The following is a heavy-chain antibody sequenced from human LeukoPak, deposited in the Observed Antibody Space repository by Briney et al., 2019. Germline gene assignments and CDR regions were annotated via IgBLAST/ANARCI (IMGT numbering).Heavy chain of an antibody. CDR3: AKDAEGTMIVVANPNWFDP. CDR2: ISGSGGST. J-gene: IGHJ5*02. D-gene: IGHD3-22*01. Sequence: GGSLRLSCAASGFTFSSYAMSWVRQAPGKGLEWVSAISGSGGSTYYADSVKGRFTISRDNSKNTLYPQMNSLRAEDTAVYYCAKDAEGTMIVVANPNWFDPWGQGTLVTVSS. V-gene: IGHV3-23*01. CDR1: GFTFSSYA.